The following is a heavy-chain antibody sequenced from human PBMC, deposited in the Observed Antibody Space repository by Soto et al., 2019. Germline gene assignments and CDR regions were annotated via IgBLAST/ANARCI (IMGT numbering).Heavy chain of an antibody. CDR2: ISGSGGST. Sequence: EVQLLESGGGLVQPGGSLRLSCAASGFTFSSYAMSWVRQAPGKGLEWVSAISGSGGSTYYADSVKGRFTISRDNSKNTLYLQMNSLRAEDTAVYYCAKERGQVVLVAATTDYWGQGTLVTVSS. CDR3: AKERGQVVLVAATTDY. D-gene: IGHD2-15*01. V-gene: IGHV3-23*01. CDR1: GFTFSSYA. J-gene: IGHJ4*02.